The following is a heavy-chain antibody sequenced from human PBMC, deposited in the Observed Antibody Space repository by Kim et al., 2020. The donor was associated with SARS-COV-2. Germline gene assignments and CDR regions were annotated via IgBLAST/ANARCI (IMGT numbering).Heavy chain of an antibody. V-gene: IGHV3-30-3*01. CDR2: ISYDGSNK. Sequence: GGSLRLSCAASGFTFSSHAMHWVRQAPGKGLEWVAVISYDGSNKYYADSVKGRFTISRDNSKNTLYLQMNSLRAEDTAVYYCARVRRRGKWPCDAFDIWGQGTMVTVSS. J-gene: IGHJ3*02. CDR1: GFTFSSHA. CDR3: ARVRRRGKWPCDAFDI. D-gene: IGHD5-12*01.